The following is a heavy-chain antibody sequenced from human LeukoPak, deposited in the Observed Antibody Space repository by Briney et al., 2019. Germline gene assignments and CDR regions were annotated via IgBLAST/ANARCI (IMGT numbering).Heavy chain of an antibody. CDR1: GVTLSSYA. D-gene: IGHD7-27*01. J-gene: IGHJ4*02. CDR3: AKDGGLWVSAHWGDS. CDR2: ISSSGSGGNT. V-gene: IGHV3-23*01. Sequence: GALRLSCAASGVTLSSYAMSWARQAPGEGLEWVSGISSSGSGGNTYYADSVKGRFTISRDSSKNTLFLQMNSLRAEDTAVYYCAKDGGLWVSAHWGDSWGRGTLVTVSS.